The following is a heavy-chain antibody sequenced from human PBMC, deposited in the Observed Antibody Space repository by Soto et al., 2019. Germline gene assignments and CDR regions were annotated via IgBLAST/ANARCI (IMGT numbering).Heavy chain of an antibody. V-gene: IGHV5-51*01. CDR1: GDTFSSYW. CDR2: MFLGGSDT. CDR3: ARQPKNSYYYYGLDV. J-gene: IGHJ6*02. Sequence: PGESLKISCQGSGDTFSSYWIGWVRQMPGKGLEWMGIMFLGGSDTRYSPSFQGRVNISADKSISTAYLQWSSLKASDTAMYYCARQPKNSYYYYGLDVWGQGTTVTVSS.